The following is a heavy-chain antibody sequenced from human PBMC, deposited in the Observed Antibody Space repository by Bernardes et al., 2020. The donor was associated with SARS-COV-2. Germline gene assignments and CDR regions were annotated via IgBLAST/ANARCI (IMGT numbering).Heavy chain of an antibody. CDR2: VSGSSMYT. V-gene: IGHV3-11*05. CDR3: ARDIPYNGMDV. D-gene: IGHD1-26*01. CDR1: GFIFSDYY. J-gene: IGHJ6*02. Sequence: GGSLRLSCTASGFIFSDYYMSWIRQAPGKGLEWVSDVSGSSMYTNYADSVKGRFTISRDIAKNSVYLQMNSLRVEDTAVYYCARDIPYNGMDVWGQGTTVTVSS.